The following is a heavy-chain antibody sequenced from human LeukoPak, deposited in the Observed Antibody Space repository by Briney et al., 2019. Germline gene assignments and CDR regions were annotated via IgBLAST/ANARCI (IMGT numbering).Heavy chain of an antibody. Sequence: GGSLRLSCAASGFTFSDYYMSWIRQAPGKGLEWVSYISSSSSYTNYADSVKGRFTISRDNAKNSLYLQMNSLRAEDTADYYCARGRRSYYDSSGFWYFDYWGQGTLVTVSS. CDR3: ARGRRSYYDSSGFWYFDY. J-gene: IGHJ4*02. CDR1: GFTFSDYY. V-gene: IGHV3-11*06. CDR2: ISSSSSYT. D-gene: IGHD3-22*01.